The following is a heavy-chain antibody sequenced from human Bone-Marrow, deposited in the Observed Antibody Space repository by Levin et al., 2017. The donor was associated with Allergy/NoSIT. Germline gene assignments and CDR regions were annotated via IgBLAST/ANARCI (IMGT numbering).Heavy chain of an antibody. CDR2: INTNTGNP. Sequence: TGESLKISCKASGYTFTDYAMNWVRQAAGQGLEWMGWINTNTGNPTYAQGFTGRFVFSLDTSVSTAFLQINSLKTEDSAVYYCARWGAPADWYLDLWGRGTLVTVSS. D-gene: IGHD1-26*01. J-gene: IGHJ2*01. CDR1: GYTFTDYA. V-gene: IGHV7-4-1*02. CDR3: ARWGAPADWYLDL.